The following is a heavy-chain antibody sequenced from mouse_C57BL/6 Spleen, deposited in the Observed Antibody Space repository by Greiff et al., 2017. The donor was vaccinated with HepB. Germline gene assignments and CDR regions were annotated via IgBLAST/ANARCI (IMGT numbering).Heavy chain of an antibody. CDR3: AREASLGYFDV. D-gene: IGHD2-10*02. Sequence: QVQLQQPGAELVRPGASVKLSCKASGYTFTNYGITWVKQRPGHGLEWIGDIYPGSGSTTYNEKFKSKAILTVDTSSSTAYMQLSSLTSEDSAVYYCAREASLGYFDVWGTGTTVTVSS. CDR1: GYTFTNYG. J-gene: IGHJ1*03. V-gene: IGHV1-55*01. CDR2: IYPGSGST.